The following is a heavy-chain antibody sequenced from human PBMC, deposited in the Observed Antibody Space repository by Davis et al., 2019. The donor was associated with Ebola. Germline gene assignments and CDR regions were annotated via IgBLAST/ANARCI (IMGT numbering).Heavy chain of an antibody. CDR1: GYTFNNYG. Sequence: AASVKVSCKASGYTFNNYGISWVRQAPGQGLEWMGWINPHNGNTNYAQNVQGRVTMTTDTSTSTAYMELRSLRSDDTAVYYCARLRRYYYGSGSCDYWGQGTLVTVSS. V-gene: IGHV1-18*01. CDR2: INPHNGNT. J-gene: IGHJ4*02. CDR3: ARLRRYYYGSGSCDY. D-gene: IGHD3-10*01.